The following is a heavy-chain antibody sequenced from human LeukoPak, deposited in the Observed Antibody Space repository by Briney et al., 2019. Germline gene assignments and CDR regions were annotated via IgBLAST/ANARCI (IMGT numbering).Heavy chain of an antibody. Sequence: GGSLRLSCAGSGFTFSTYGMSWVRQAPNKGLEWLSTISGSGDSTYYADSVKGRFTISRDNSENTLFLQMNSLRAEDTAICYCAKWQYYGSGDDYWGQGTLVTVSS. V-gene: IGHV3-23*01. D-gene: IGHD3-10*01. CDR1: GFTFSTYG. CDR3: AKWQYYGSGDDY. CDR2: ISGSGDST. J-gene: IGHJ4*02.